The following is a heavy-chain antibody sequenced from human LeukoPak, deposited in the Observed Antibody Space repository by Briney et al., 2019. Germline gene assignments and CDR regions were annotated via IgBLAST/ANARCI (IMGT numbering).Heavy chain of an antibody. Sequence: ASVKVSCKASGYTFTDYYMHWVRQAPGQGLEWMGWINPNSGGTSYAQKFQGRVTMTRDTSISTAYMELSGLRTDDTAVYYCAKSHNYYESSGFLDQWGQGTLVTVSS. CDR1: GYTFTDYY. CDR3: AKSHNYYESSGFLDQ. D-gene: IGHD3-22*01. CDR2: INPNSGGT. J-gene: IGHJ4*02. V-gene: IGHV1-2*02.